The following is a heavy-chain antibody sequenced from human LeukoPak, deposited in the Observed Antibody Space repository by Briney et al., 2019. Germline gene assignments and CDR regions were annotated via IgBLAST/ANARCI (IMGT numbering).Heavy chain of an antibody. CDR1: GGSISSGIYY. CDR2: IYTSGST. CDR3: AKTLSSGNNCFEP. J-gene: IGHJ5*02. Sequence: PSQTLSLTCTVSGGSISSGIYYWSWLRQPAGKGLEWIGRIYTSGSTNYNPSLKSRVTISVDTSKNQFSLNLSSVTAADTAVYYCAKTLSSGNNCFEPWGQGTRVTVFS. D-gene: IGHD3-10*01. V-gene: IGHV4-61*02.